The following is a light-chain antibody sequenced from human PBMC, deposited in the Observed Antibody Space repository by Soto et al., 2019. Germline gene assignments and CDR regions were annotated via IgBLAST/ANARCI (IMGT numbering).Light chain of an antibody. J-gene: IGLJ3*02. CDR1: SSDVGGYYS. CDR2: EVT. V-gene: IGLV2-8*01. CDR3: SSYAGRSNLV. Sequence: QSALTQPPSASGSPGQSVTISCTGTSSDVGGYYSVSWYQQHPGKAPKLIIYEVTKRPSGVPDRFSASKSDNTASLTVSGLQAADEADYYCSSYAGRSNLVFGGGTKLTVL.